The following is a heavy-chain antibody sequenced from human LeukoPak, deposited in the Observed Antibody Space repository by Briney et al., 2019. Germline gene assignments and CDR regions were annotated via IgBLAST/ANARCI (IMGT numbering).Heavy chain of an antibody. CDR1: GDSISSYH. CDR2: ISNSGST. J-gene: IGHJ3*02. D-gene: IGHD6-6*01. Sequence: SETLSLTCTVSGDSISSYHWSWIRQPPGKGLEWVGFISNSGSTTYNPSLRSRVIISEDTSKNQFSLKVNSVTAADTAVYYCARDTGDVAALGYDAFNIWGLGTMVTVSS. V-gene: IGHV4-59*01. CDR3: ARDTGDVAALGYDAFNI.